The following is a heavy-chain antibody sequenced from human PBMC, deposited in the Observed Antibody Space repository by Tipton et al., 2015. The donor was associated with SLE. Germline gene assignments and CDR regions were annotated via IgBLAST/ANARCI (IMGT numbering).Heavy chain of an antibody. CDR2: ISGYNGET. CDR1: GYTFASYG. Sequence: QSGPEVKKPGASVKVSCKASGYTFASYGINWVRQAPGQGLEWMGWISGYNGETIHAQKSQGRVIMTIDTSTSTAYMELRSLRSDDTAIYYCARVRVDTAMGVFDFWGQGTLVTVSS. J-gene: IGHJ4*02. D-gene: IGHD5-18*01. V-gene: IGHV1-18*01. CDR3: ARVRVDTAMGVFDF.